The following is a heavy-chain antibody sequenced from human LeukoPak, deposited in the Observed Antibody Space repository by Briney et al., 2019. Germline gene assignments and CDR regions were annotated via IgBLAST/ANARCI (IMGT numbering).Heavy chain of an antibody. Sequence: SETLSLTCTASDDSISRDFWTWIRQPPGKGLEWIGYIRYSGRTEYNPSLKSRVTISIQTSKNQFSLKLTSVTAADTAVYYCAIHLEQQLVPGWFDPWGQGTLVTVSS. CDR3: AIHLEQQLVPGWFDP. CDR1: DDSISRDF. V-gene: IGHV4-59*12. D-gene: IGHD6-13*01. CDR2: IRYSGRT. J-gene: IGHJ5*02.